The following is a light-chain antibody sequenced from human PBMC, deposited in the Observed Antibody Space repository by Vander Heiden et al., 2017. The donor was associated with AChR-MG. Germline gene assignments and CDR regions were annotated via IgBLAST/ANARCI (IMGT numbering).Light chain of an antibody. J-gene: IGKJ3*01. CDR1: QSVGNY. V-gene: IGKV3-11*01. CDR3: QQRSNWPRT. CDR2: DVS. Sequence: EIVLTHSPASLSLSPGERATLPCRASQSVGNYLVWYQQKPGQAPRLLIYDVSYRATGIPARFSGSGSGTDFTLTISSLETEDSAVYYCQQRSNWPRTFGPGTKVDIK.